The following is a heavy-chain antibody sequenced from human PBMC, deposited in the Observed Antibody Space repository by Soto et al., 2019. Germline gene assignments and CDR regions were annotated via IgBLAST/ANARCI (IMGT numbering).Heavy chain of an antibody. CDR1: GYSFTSYW. CDR3: ARHGGRLIAPAY. J-gene: IGHJ4*02. Sequence: PGESLKISCDGSGYSFTSYWICWVRQMPGKGLEWMGIIYPGDSDTRYSPSFQGQVAMSVDKSISTAYLQWNSLKASDTAMYYCARHGGRLIAPAYWGQGTLVTVSS. D-gene: IGHD2-2*01. CDR2: IYPGDSDT. V-gene: IGHV5-51*01.